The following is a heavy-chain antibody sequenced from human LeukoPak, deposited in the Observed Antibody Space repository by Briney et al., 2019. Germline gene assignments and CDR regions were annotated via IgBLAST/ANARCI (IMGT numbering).Heavy chain of an antibody. CDR1: GGSISIYY. J-gene: IGHJ4*02. CDR2: IYNSGST. CDR3: VRDRELTY. Sequence: SETLSLTCTVSGGSISIYYWSWIRQPSGKGLEWLGYIYNSGSTYYNPSLKSRVTISVDTSKNQFSLRLTSKTAADAAVYYCVRDRELTYWGQGTLVTVSS. D-gene: IGHD5-24*01. V-gene: IGHV4-59*01.